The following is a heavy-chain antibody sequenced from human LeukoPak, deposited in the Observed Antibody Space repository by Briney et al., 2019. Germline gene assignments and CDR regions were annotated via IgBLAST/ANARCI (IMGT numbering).Heavy chain of an antibody. V-gene: IGHV3-30*02. D-gene: IGHD3-22*01. CDR3: AKDQARDGYYYIDY. J-gene: IGHJ4*02. Sequence: PGGSLRLSCAASGFTFSSYGMYWVRQAPGKGLEWVAFIRYDGSNRYYADSVKGRFTISRDNSKNTLYVQVNSLRAEDTAVYYCAKDQARDGYYYIDYWGQGTLVTVSS. CDR1: GFTFSSYG. CDR2: IRYDGSNR.